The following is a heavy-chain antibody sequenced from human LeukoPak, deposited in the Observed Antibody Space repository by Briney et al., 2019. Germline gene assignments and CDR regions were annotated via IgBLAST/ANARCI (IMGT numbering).Heavy chain of an antibody. D-gene: IGHD2-15*01. CDR1: GFTFSSYE. CDR3: ARDCSGGSCYRAGY. Sequence: GGSLRLSCAASGFTFSSYEMNWVRQAPGKGLEWVSYISTSGSTKYYADSVKGRFTISRDNAKNSLYLQMNSLRVEDTAVYYCARDCSGGSCYRAGYWGQGTLVTVSS. J-gene: IGHJ4*02. V-gene: IGHV3-48*03. CDR2: ISTSGSTK.